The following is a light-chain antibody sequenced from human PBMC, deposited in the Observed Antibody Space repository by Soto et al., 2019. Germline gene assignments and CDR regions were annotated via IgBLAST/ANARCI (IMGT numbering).Light chain of an antibody. V-gene: IGKV3-15*01. CDR3: QQYNKWPLFT. J-gene: IGKJ3*01. Sequence: EIVMTQSPVTLSVSPGERATLSCRASQSVSSNLAWYQQKPGQAPRLLIYAASTRATGIPARFSGSGSGTEFPLTIRSLQSEDFAVYYCQQYNKWPLFTFGPGTKVDIK. CDR1: QSVSSN. CDR2: AAS.